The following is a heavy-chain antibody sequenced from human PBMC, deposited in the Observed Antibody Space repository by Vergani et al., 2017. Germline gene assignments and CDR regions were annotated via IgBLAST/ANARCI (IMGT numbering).Heavy chain of an antibody. CDR3: ARVFRYQLLSYAFDI. V-gene: IGHV3-21*01. D-gene: IGHD2-2*01. J-gene: IGHJ3*02. Sequence: EVQLVESGGGLVQPGGSLRLSCAASGFTFSSYWMNWVRQGPGKGREGVSSISSSSSYIYYADSVTGRFTISRDNAKNSLYLQMNSLRAEDTAVYYCARVFRYQLLSYAFDIWGQGTMVTVSS. CDR2: ISSSSSYI. CDR1: GFTFSSYW.